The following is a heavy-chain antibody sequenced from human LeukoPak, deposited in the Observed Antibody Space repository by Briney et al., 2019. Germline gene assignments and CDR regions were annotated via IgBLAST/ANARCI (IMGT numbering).Heavy chain of an antibody. D-gene: IGHD6-13*01. CDR3: TREAAAGIDY. CDR2: IKQDGSEK. Sequence: GGSLRLSCAASGFTFSTYWMSWFRQAPGKGLEWLANIKQDGSEKYYLDSVKGRFTISRDNATNSLYLQMNSLRAEATAVYFCTREAAAGIDYWGQGTLVTVSS. V-gene: IGHV3-7*01. CDR1: GFTFSTYW. J-gene: IGHJ4*02.